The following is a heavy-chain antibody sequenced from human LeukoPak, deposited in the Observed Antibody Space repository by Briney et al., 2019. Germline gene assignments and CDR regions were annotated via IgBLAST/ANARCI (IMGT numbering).Heavy chain of an antibody. CDR2: IYYSGST. J-gene: IGHJ1*01. V-gene: IGHV4-31*03. D-gene: IGHD2-15*01. CDR3: ARVSLYCSGGSCYFGYFQH. CDR1: GGSISSGGYY. Sequence: SQTLSLTCTVSGGSISSGGYYWSWIRQHPGKGLEWIGYIYYSGSTYYSPSLKSRVTISVDTSKNQFSLKLSSVTAADTAVYYCARVSLYCSGGSCYFGYFQHWGQGTLVTVSS.